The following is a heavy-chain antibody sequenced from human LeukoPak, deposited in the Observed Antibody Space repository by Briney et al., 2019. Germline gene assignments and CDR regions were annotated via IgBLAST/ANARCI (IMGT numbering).Heavy chain of an antibody. D-gene: IGHD2-8*01. Sequence: VGSLRVSCAAPRYTFSSYAICGVCQAPGEGRWRGSALTDSGGNTYYAAPVKGRFTISRDNSKNTLYLQMNSLRAEDTAVYYCARAGHSTTGICYTADFDYWGQGTLVTVSS. CDR3: ARAGHSTTGICYTADFDY. J-gene: IGHJ4*02. CDR2: LTDSGGNT. V-gene: IGHV3-23*01. CDR1: RYTFSSYA.